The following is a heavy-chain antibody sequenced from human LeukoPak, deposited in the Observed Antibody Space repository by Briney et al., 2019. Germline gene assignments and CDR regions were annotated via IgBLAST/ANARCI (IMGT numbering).Heavy chain of an antibody. D-gene: IGHD3-9*01. CDR1: GLTFLSYA. J-gene: IGHJ6*02. CDR2: ISGSGGST. Sequence: GWSVSLSCAASGLTFLSYAMSRVRQAPGKGLEWVSAISGSGGSTYYADSVKGRFTISRDNSKNTLYLQMNSLRAEDTAVYYCAKCVLTSYYYYGMDVWGQGTTVTVSS. CDR3: AKCVLTSYYYYGMDV. V-gene: IGHV3-23*01.